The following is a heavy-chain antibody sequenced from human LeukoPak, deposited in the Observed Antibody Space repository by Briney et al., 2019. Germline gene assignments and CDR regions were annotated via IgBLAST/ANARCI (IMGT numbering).Heavy chain of an antibody. CDR1: GFTFSDYY. V-gene: IGHV3-11*06. J-gene: IGHJ4*02. D-gene: IGHD6-19*01. CDR3: ARSGIAVAGTVDY. CDR2: ISSSSSYT. Sequence: GGSLRLSCAASGFTFSDYYMSWIRQAPGKGLEWVSYISSSSSYTNYADSVKGRFTISRGNAKNSLYLQMNSLRAEDTAVYYCARSGIAVAGTVDYWGQGTLVTVSS.